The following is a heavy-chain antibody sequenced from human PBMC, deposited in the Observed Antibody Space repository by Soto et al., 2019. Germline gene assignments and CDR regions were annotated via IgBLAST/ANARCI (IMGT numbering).Heavy chain of an antibody. V-gene: IGHV1-69*13. J-gene: IGHJ5*02. Sequence: SVKVSCKASGGTFSSYAISWVRHAPGQGLEWMGGIIPIFGTANYAQKFQGRVTITADESTSTAYMELSSLRSEDTAVYYCARGGIVVASSKRNWFDPCGQGTLVTVSS. D-gene: IGHD2-15*01. CDR2: IIPIFGTA. CDR1: GGTFSSYA. CDR3: ARGGIVVASSKRNWFDP.